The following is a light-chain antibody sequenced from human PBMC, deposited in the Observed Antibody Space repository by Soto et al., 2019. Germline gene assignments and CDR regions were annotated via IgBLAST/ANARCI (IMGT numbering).Light chain of an antibody. CDR3: QQYNRGPVT. CDR1: QSISTN. J-gene: IGKJ1*01. V-gene: IGKV3-15*01. CDR2: GAS. Sequence: EIVMTQSPATLSVSPGEGATLSCRASQSISTNVAWYQQRPGQAPRLLIYGASTRTTGIPARFRGSGSGTEFTLTISNLQSEDFAVYYCQQYNRGPVTFGQGTKVEIK.